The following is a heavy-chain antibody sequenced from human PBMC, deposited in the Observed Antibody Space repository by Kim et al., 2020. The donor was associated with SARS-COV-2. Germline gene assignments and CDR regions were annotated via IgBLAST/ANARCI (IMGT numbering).Heavy chain of an antibody. CDR3: ARLAKTSSYGMDV. CDR1: GGSFSGYY. CDR2: INHSGST. V-gene: IGHV4-34*01. J-gene: IGHJ6*02. Sequence: SETLSLTCAVYGGSFSGYYWSWIRQPPGKGLEWIGEINHSGSTNYNPSLKSRVTISVDTSKNQFSLKLSSVTAADTAVYYCARLAKTSSYGMDVWGQGTTVPVSS.